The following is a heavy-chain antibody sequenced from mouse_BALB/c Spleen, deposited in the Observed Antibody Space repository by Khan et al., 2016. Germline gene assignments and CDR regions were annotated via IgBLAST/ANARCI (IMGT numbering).Heavy chain of an antibody. V-gene: IGHV1-69*01. D-gene: IGHD1-2*01. CDR3: ARSGTTATAWFAY. J-gene: IGHJ3*01. Sequence: QVQLQQPGAELVMPGASVKMSCKASGYTFTDYWMHWVKQRPGQGLEWIGAIDTSDSYTSYNQKFKGKATLTVDESSSTAYMQLSSLTAEDPAVYYLARSGTTATAWFAYWGQGTLVTVSA. CDR1: GYTFTDYW. CDR2: IDTSDSYT.